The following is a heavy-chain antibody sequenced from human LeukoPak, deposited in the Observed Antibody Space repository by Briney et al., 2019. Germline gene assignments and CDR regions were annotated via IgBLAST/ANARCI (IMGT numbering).Heavy chain of an antibody. CDR3: ARVVAATQGIDS. D-gene: IGHD2-15*01. J-gene: IGHJ4*02. Sequence: SQTLSLTCTVSGGSISSAGYYWSWIRQLPGRGLEWIGYIYSSGGTYYNPSLKSRVSISVDTSKNQFSLRLSSLTAADTAVYYCARVVAATQGIDSWGQGTLVTVSS. V-gene: IGHV4-31*03. CDR1: GGSISSAGYY. CDR2: IYSSGGT.